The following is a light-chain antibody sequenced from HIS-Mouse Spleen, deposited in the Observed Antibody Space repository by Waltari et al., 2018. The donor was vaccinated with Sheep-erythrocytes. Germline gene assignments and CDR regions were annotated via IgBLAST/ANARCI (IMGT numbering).Light chain of an antibody. CDR3: CSYAGSYNHV. Sequence: QSALTQPRSVSGSPGQSVTISCTGTTSAVGGYNYVSGYQQHPGKAAKLMIYDVSKRPSRVPDRFSGSKSGNTASLTISGLQAEDEADYSCCSYAGSYNHVCATGTKVTVL. V-gene: IGLV2-11*01. CDR1: TSAVGGYNY. CDR2: DVS. J-gene: IGLJ1*01.